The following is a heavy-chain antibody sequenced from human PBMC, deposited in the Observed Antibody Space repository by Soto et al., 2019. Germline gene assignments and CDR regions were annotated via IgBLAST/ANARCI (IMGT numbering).Heavy chain of an antibody. Sequence: SETLSLTCTVSGGSISSSSYYCGWIRQPPGKGLEWIGSIYYSVSPYYNPSLKSRVTISVDTSKNQFSLKLSSVTAADTAVYYCASSVTTRVQRDYGMYVWGQGTKVTVSS. CDR2: IYYSVSP. CDR1: GGSISSSSYY. D-gene: IGHD4-17*01. CDR3: ASSVTTRVQRDYGMYV. V-gene: IGHV4-39*01. J-gene: IGHJ6*02.